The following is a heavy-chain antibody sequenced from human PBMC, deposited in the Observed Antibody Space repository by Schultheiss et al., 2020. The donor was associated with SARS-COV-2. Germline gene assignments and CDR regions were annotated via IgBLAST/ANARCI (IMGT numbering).Heavy chain of an antibody. V-gene: IGHV4-61*01. D-gene: IGHD6-6*01. CDR1: GDSVSSGRYY. CDR3: ARDNLAARPGSMDYNYYGMDV. Sequence: SETLSLTCIVSGDSVSSGRYYWSWIRQPPGMGLEWIGYIYSSVTTKYNPSLRSRVTISVDTSKNQFSLRLSAVTAADTAVYYCARDNLAARPGSMDYNYYGMDVWGQGTTVTVSS. CDR2: IYSSVTT. J-gene: IGHJ6*02.